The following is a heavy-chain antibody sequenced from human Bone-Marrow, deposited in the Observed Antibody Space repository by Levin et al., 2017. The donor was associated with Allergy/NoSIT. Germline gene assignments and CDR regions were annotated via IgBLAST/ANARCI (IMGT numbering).Heavy chain of an antibody. Sequence: GESLKISCKASGYTFTSYDISWVRQAPGQGLEWMGWINPKTGATNYAQKFQGRVTLTADTSIRAAYMEVKSLTSDDAAVYYCARGDGYIVVVVDSTATYNWFDRWGQGTLVTVSS. V-gene: IGHV1-2*02. CDR3: ARGDGYIVVVVDSTATYNWFDR. CDR1: GYTFTSYD. J-gene: IGHJ5*02. D-gene: IGHD2-15*01. CDR2: INPKTGAT.